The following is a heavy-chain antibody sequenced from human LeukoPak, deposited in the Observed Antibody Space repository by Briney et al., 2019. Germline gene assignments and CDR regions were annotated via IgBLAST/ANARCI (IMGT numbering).Heavy chain of an antibody. D-gene: IGHD4-17*01. J-gene: IGHJ4*02. CDR3: AKSRHDYGDFYFDY. V-gene: IGHV3-30*18. CDR1: GFTFSSYG. CDR2: ISYDGSNK. Sequence: PGGSLRLSCAASGFTFSSYGMHWVRQAPGKGLEWVAVISYDGSNKYYADSVKGRFTISRDNSKNTLYLQMNSLRAEDTAVYYCAKSRHDYGDFYFDYWGQGTLVTVSS.